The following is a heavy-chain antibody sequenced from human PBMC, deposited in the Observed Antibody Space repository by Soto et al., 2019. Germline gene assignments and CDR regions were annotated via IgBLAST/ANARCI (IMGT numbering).Heavy chain of an antibody. D-gene: IGHD4-17*01. CDR1: GGSISSYY. V-gene: IGHV4-59*01. CDR2: IYYSGST. Sequence: QVQLQESGPGLVKPSETLSLTCTVSGGSISSYYWSWIRQPPGKGLEWIGYIYYSGSTNYNPSLKSRVHISVDTSKNQFSLKLSSVTAADTAVYYCAREDYGGFRGWFDPWGQGTLVTVSS. CDR3: AREDYGGFRGWFDP. J-gene: IGHJ5*02.